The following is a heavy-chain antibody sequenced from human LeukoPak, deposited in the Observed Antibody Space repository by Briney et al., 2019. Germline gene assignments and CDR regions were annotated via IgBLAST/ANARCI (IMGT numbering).Heavy chain of an antibody. CDR1: GFTFSSYA. Sequence: GGSLRLSCAVSGFTFSSYAMHWVRQAPGKGLEWVAVISYDGSNKYYADSVKGRFTISRDNSKNTLYLQMNSLRAEDTAVYYCARDADSSSGYYYYYMDVWGKGTTVTVSS. J-gene: IGHJ6*03. D-gene: IGHD6-6*01. CDR2: ISYDGSNK. V-gene: IGHV3-30*01. CDR3: ARDADSSSGYYYYYMDV.